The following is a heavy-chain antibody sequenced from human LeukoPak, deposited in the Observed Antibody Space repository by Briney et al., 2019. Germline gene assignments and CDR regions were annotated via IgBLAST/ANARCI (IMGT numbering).Heavy chain of an antibody. V-gene: IGHV4-38-2*02. CDR3: ASTTISYDY. CDR2: LYHRGST. D-gene: IGHD3-3*01. Sequence: SETLSLTCTVSGYSISSGYYWGWIRQPPGKGLEWIGNLYHRGSTYYNPSLKSRVTISVDTSKNQFSLKLSSVTAADTAVYYCASTTISYDYWGQGTLVTVSS. CDR1: GYSISSGYY. J-gene: IGHJ4*02.